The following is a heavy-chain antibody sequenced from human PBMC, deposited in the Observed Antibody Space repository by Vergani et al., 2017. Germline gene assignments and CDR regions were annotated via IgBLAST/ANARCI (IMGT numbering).Heavy chain of an antibody. CDR3: ARAGTGGDFDDAFDI. CDR1: GGSISSGSYY. D-gene: IGHD7-27*01. Sequence: QVQLQESGPGLVKPSQTLSLTCTVSGGSISSGSYYWSWIRQPAGKGLEWIGRIYTSGSSHYNPSLKSRVTISVDTSKNQFSLKLSSVTAADTAVYYCARAGTGGDFDDAFDIWGQGTMVTVSS. J-gene: IGHJ3*02. CDR2: IYTSGSS. V-gene: IGHV4-61*02.